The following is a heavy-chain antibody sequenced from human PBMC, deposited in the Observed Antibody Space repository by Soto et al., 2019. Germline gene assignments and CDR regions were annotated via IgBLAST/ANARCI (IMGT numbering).Heavy chain of an antibody. D-gene: IGHD1-26*01. CDR2: IIPLFGTA. J-gene: IGHJ6*02. CDR1: GGTFSSYA. Sequence: QVQLVQSGAEVKTPGSSVKVSCKASGGTFSSYAISWVRQAPGQGLEWMGGIIPLFGTADYAQKFQGRVAIIADESTSTAYMELSSLRSEDTAVYYCASHSGSSPEGRYHYGMDVWGQGTTVTVSS. CDR3: ASHSGSSPEGRYHYGMDV. V-gene: IGHV1-69*12.